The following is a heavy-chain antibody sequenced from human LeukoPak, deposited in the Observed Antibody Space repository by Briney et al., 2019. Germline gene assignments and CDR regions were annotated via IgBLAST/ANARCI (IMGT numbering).Heavy chain of an antibody. CDR2: IIPILGIA. CDR1: GGTFSSYA. V-gene: IGHV1-69*04. CDR3: ARSGIAAVGYYYYGMDV. D-gene: IGHD6-25*01. J-gene: IGHJ6*02. Sequence: SVKVSCKAPGGTFSSYAISWVRQAPGQGLEWMGRIIPILGIANYAQKFQGRVTITADKSTSTAYMELSSLRSEDTAVYYCARSGIAAVGYYYYGMDVWGQGTTVTVSS.